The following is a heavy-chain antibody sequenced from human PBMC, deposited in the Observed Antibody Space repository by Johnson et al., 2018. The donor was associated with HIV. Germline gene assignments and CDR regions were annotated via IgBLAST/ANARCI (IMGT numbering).Heavy chain of an antibody. V-gene: IGHV3-30*04. J-gene: IGHJ3*02. CDR3: AKNSAAFDI. CDR2: ISYDGSYN. D-gene: IGHD2/OR15-2a*01. CDR1: GFTFSSYA. Sequence: QVQLVESGGGVVQPGRSLRLSCAASGFTFSSYAMHWVRQAPGKGLEWVAVISYDGSYNYYADSVKGRFTISSDKSKNTLYLQMNSLRAEDTAVYYCAKNSAAFDIWGQGTMVTVSS.